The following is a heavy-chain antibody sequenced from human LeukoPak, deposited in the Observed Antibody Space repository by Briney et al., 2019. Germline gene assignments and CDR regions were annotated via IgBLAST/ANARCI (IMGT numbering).Heavy chain of an antibody. CDR3: ARDQGIFDY. CDR1: GFTFSSYS. J-gene: IGHJ4*02. V-gene: IGHV3-48*02. Sequence: GGSLRLSCAASGFTFSSYSMNWVRQAPGKGLKWVSYISSSSKTIYYADSVRGRFTISRDNAKNSLYLQMNSLRDKDSAVYYCARDQGIFDYWGQGTLVTVSS. CDR2: ISSSSKTI.